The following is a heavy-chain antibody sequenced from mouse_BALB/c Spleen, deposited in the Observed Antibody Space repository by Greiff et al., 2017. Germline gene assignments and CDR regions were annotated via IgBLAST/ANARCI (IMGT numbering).Heavy chain of an antibody. D-gene: IGHD2-14*01. Sequence: EVQRVESGGGLVQPGGSRKLSCAASGFTFSSFGMHWVRQAPEKGLEWVAYISSGSSTIYYADTVKGRFTISRDNPKNTLFLQMTSLRSEDTAMYYCARSEYRYLYFDYWGQGTTLTVSS. J-gene: IGHJ2*01. CDR2: ISSGSSTI. V-gene: IGHV5-17*02. CDR1: GFTFSSFG. CDR3: ARSEYRYLYFDY.